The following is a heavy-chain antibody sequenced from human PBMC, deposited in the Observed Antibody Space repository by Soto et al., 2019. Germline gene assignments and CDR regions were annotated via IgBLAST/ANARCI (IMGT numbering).Heavy chain of an antibody. J-gene: IGHJ5*02. V-gene: IGHV1-69*02. CDR1: GGTFSSYT. CDR3: ARVRVYYGSGSPNWFDP. Sequence: QVQLVQSGAEVKKPRSSVKVSCKASGGTFSSYTISWVRQAPGQGLEWMGRIIPILGIANYAQKFQGRVTITADKSTSTAYMERSSLRSEDTAVYYCARVRVYYGSGSPNWFDPWGQGTLVTVSS. D-gene: IGHD3-10*01. CDR2: IIPILGIA.